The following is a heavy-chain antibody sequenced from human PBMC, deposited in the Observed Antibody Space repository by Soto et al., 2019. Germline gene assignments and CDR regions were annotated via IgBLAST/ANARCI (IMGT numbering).Heavy chain of an antibody. Sequence: QITLKESGPTLVKPTQTLTLTCTFSGFSLSTSGVAVGWIRHPPGKALEWLALIYWDDDKRYSPSLKSRLTITKDTSKSQVVLTMTNMDPVDTATYYCAHRPPERGLASFDPWGQGTLVTVSS. CDR2: IYWDDDK. CDR1: GFSLSTSGVA. CDR3: AHRPPERGLASFDP. J-gene: IGHJ5*02. V-gene: IGHV2-5*02. D-gene: IGHD1-1*01.